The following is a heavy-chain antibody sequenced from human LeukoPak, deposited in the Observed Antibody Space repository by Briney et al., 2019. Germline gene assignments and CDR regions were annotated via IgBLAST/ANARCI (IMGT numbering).Heavy chain of an antibody. D-gene: IGHD2/OR15-2a*01. CDR2: INHSGST. Sequence: PSETLSLTCAVYGGSFSGYYWSWIRQPPGKGLEWIGEINHSGSTNYNPSLKSRVTISVDTSKNQFSLKLSSVTAADTAVYYCAQSIAPSLFNYLPSQRFDPWGQGTLVTVSS. V-gene: IGHV4-34*01. J-gene: IGHJ5*02. CDR3: AQSIAPSLFNYLPSQRFDP. CDR1: GGSFSGYY.